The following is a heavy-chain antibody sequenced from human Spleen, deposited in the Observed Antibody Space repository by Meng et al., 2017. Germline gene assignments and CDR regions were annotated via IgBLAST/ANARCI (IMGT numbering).Heavy chain of an antibody. CDR2: INPNTGAT. CDR3: VQGTPGRSYCDY. D-gene: IGHD3-10*01. V-gene: IGHV1-2*06. Sequence: QVQLVQSGAEVKKPGASVRVSCKASGYTFTDYYLQWVRQAPGQGLEWMGRINPNTGATNYAQKFQRGVTMTTDTLTNTVFMELRSLTPEDTAVYYCVQGTPGRSYCDYWGQGTLVTVSS. CDR1: GYTFTDYY. J-gene: IGHJ4*02.